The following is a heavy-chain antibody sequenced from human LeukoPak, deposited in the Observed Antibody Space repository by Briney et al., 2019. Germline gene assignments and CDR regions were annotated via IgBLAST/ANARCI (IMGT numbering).Heavy chain of an antibody. D-gene: IGHD6-6*01. CDR2: IRNKADNYAT. CDR3: TYTSSSGVVY. CDR1: GGTFSVSA. Sequence: KVSCKASGGTFSVSAMYWVRQASGKGLEWIGRIRNKADNYATAYAASVKGRFTISREDSKNTAYLQMNSLKTEDTAVYYCTYTSSSGVVYWGQGTLVTVSS. V-gene: IGHV3-73*01. J-gene: IGHJ4*02.